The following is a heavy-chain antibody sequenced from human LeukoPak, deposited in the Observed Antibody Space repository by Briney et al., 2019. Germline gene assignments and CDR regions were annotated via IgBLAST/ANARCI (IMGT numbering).Heavy chain of an antibody. V-gene: IGHV3-48*04. CDR1: GFTFSSYS. Sequence: GGSLRLSCAASGFTFSSYSMNWVRQAPGKGLEWVSYISSSSSTIYYADSVKGRFTISRDNAKNSLYLQMNSLRAEDTAVYYCARDILTGYYKYGMDVWGQGTTVTVSS. CDR2: ISSSSSTI. CDR3: ARDILTGYYKYGMDV. D-gene: IGHD3-9*01. J-gene: IGHJ6*02.